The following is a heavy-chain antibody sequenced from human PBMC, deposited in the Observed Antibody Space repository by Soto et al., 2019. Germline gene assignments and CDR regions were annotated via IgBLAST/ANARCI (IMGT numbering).Heavy chain of an antibody. D-gene: IGHD3-16*02. CDR1: GGTFSSYA. V-gene: IGHV1-69*13. Sequence: GASVKVSCKASGGTFSSYAISWVRQAPGQGLEWMGGIIPIFGTANYAQKFQGRVTITADESTSTAYMELSSLRSEDTAVYYCARAGLAELSSYYYYYGMDVWGQGTTVTVSS. J-gene: IGHJ6*02. CDR3: ARAGLAELSSYYYYYGMDV. CDR2: IIPIFGTA.